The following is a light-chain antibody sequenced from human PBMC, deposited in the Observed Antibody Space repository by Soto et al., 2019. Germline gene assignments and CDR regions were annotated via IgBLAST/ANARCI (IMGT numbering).Light chain of an antibody. CDR3: SSYAGRSYAGSSTLV. CDR2: EVS. Sequence: QSALTQPPSASGSPGQSVTISCTGTSSDVGGSNFVSWYQQHPGKAPKLMIYEVSKRPSGVPDRFSGSKSGSTASLTVSGLQAYDGPDYYGSSYAGRSYAGSSTLVFGGGTKLTVL. J-gene: IGLJ2*01. CDR1: SSDVGGSNF. V-gene: IGLV2-8*01.